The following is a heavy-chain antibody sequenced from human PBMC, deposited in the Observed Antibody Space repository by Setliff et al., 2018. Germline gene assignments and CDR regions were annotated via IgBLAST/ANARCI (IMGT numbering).Heavy chain of an antibody. D-gene: IGHD3-22*01. V-gene: IGHV5-51*01. CDR1: GYSFTSYW. CDR2: IYPGDSDT. Sequence: GESLKISCKGSGYSFTSYWIGWVRQMPGKGLEWMGIIYPGDSDTRYSPSFQGQVTISADKSTSTAYLHWGSLRAEDTAVYYCARESYYYDSSGYSMGAFIWGQGTTVTVSS. CDR3: ARESYYYDSSGYSMGAFI. J-gene: IGHJ3*02.